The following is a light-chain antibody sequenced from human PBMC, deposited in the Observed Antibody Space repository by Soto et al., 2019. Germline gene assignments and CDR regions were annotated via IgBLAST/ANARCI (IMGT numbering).Light chain of an antibody. CDR3: QSYDSSLSGYVV. CDR1: SSNIGAGY. CDR2: GNS. Sequence: QSVLTQPPSVSGAPGQRVTISCTGSSSNIGAGYVHWYQQLPGTAPKLLIYGNSNRPSGVPDRFSGSESGTSASLAITGLQAEDEADYYCQSYDSSLSGYVVFGGGTKLTVL. J-gene: IGLJ2*01. V-gene: IGLV1-40*01.